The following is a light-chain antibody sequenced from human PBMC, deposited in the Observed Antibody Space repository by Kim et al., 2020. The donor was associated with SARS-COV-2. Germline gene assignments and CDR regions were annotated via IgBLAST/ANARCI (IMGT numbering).Light chain of an antibody. CDR3: QQTYSATQT. Sequence: DIQMTQSPSSLSASVGDRVTITCRASQDTSRYLNWYQQKPGKAPKLLIYTASSLQSGVPSRFTGSGSETDFTLTISSLQPEDFAAYYCQQTYSATQTFGQGTKVDIK. J-gene: IGKJ1*01. V-gene: IGKV1-39*01. CDR1: QDTSRY. CDR2: TAS.